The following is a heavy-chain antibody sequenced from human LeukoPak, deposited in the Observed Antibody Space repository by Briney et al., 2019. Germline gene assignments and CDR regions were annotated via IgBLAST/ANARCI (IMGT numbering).Heavy chain of an antibody. D-gene: IGHD3-9*01. V-gene: IGHV1-2*02. CDR2: INPNSGST. CDR3: ARDRVLRYFDWTQIDY. J-gene: IGHJ4*02. CDR1: GYTFTGYY. Sequence: ASVKASCKASGYTFTGYYMNWVRQAPGQGLEWMGWINPNSGSTNYAQRFQGRVTMTRDTSISTAYMELSRLRSDDTAVYYCARDRVLRYFDWTQIDYWGQGTLVTVSS.